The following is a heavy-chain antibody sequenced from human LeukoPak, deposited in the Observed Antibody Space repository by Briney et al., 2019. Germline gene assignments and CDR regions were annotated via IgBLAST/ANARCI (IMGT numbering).Heavy chain of an antibody. J-gene: IGHJ4*02. CDR1: GFTFSSYG. V-gene: IGHV3-30*02. CDR2: IRYDGSNK. Sequence: GGSLRLSCAASGFTFSSYGMHWVRQAPGKGLEWVAFIRYDGSNKYYADSVKGRFTISRDNSKNTLYLQMNSLRAEDTAVYYCAKLPTSRDYFDYWGQGTLVTVSS. CDR3: AKLPTSRDYFDY.